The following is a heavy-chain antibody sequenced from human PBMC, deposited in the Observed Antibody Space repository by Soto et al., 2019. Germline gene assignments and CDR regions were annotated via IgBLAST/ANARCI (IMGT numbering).Heavy chain of an antibody. Sequence: PGGSLRLSCAASGVAFSSYAMSWVRQAPGKGLEWVSAISGSGGSTYYADSVKGRFTISRDNSKNTLYLQMNSLRAEDTAVYYCAKDTLGGEDYFDYWGQGTLVTVSS. J-gene: IGHJ4*02. V-gene: IGHV3-23*01. CDR2: ISGSGGST. D-gene: IGHD3-16*01. CDR1: GVAFSSYA. CDR3: AKDTLGGEDYFDY.